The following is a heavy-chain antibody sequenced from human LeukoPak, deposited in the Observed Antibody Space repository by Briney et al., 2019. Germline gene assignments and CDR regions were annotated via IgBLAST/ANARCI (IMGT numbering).Heavy chain of an antibody. CDR3: ARADGTGGPYDY. V-gene: IGHV3-53*01. Sequence: GGSLRLSCAVSGFTVSSNYMSWVRQAPGKELEWVSVIYSGGSTHYADSVKGRFTVSRDNSKNTLFLQMNSLRAEDTAVYYCARADGTGGPYDYWGQGTLVTVSS. CDR1: GFTVSSNY. J-gene: IGHJ4*02. D-gene: IGHD3/OR15-3a*01. CDR2: IYSGGST.